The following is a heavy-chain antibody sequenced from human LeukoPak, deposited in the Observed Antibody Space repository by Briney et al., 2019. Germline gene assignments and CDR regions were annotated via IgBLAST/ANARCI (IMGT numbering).Heavy chain of an antibody. Sequence: GASVKVSCKASGGTFSSYAISWVRQAPGQGLEWMGGIIPIFGTANYAQKFQGRVTITAEESTSTAYMELSSLRSEDTAVYYCARDGRDGYTIEGSLDYWGQGTLVTVSS. CDR1: GGTFSSYA. CDR3: ARDGRDGYTIEGSLDY. V-gene: IGHV1-69*13. CDR2: IIPIFGTA. J-gene: IGHJ4*02. D-gene: IGHD5-24*01.